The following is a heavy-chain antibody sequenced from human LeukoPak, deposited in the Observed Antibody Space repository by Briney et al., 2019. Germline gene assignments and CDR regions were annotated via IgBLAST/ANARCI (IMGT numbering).Heavy chain of an antibody. CDR3: ARVYDYGDPYFDY. CDR1: SGSISSSTYY. J-gene: IGHJ4*02. D-gene: IGHD4-17*01. V-gene: IGHV4-39*07. Sequence: PSETLSLTCTVSSGSISSSTYYWGWIRQPPGKGLEWIGTIYYTGSTYYNPSLKSRVTISVDTSKNQFSLKLSSVTAADTAVYYCARVYDYGDPYFDYWGQGTLVTVSS. CDR2: IYYTGST.